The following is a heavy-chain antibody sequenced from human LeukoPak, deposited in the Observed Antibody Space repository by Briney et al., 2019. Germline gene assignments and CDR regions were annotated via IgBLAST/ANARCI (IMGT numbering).Heavy chain of an antibody. CDR2: ISSSGSTI. V-gene: IGHV3-11*04. CDR1: GFTFSDYY. D-gene: IGHD3-10*01. CDR3: ARDHYGSGSYYYYYYGMDV. J-gene: IGHJ6*02. Sequence: PGESLRLSCAASGFTFSDYYMSWIRQAPGKGLEWVSYISSSGSTIYYADSVKGRFTISRDNAKNSLYLQMNSLRAEDTAVYYCARDHYGSGSYYYYYYGMDVWGQGTTVTVSS.